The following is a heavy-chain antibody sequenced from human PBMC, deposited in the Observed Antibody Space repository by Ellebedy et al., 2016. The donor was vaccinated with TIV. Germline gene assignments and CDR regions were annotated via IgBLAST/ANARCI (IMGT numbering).Heavy chain of an antibody. D-gene: IGHD3-16*01. V-gene: IGHV4-59*12. J-gene: IGHJ5*02. Sequence: SETLSLXXTVSGGSISSYYWSWIRQPPGKGLEWIGYIYYSGSTNYNPSLKSRVTISVDTSKNQFSLKLSSVTAADTAVYYCARGRNLGWFDPWGQGTLVTVSS. CDR1: GGSISSYY. CDR3: ARGRNLGWFDP. CDR2: IYYSGST.